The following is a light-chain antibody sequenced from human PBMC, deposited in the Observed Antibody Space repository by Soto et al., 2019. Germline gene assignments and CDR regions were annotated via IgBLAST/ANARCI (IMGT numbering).Light chain of an antibody. CDR1: SSNIGNYA. CDR3: AAWDDSLNYV. J-gene: IGLJ1*01. CDR2: FDD. V-gene: IGLV1-36*01. Sequence: QSALTQPPSVSEAPGQRVTISCSGSSSNIGNYAVNWYQQVPGKAPKLLIYFDDLLSSRVSDRFSASKSGTSASLAISGLQSEDEAYYYCAAWDDSLNYVFGTGTKVTVL.